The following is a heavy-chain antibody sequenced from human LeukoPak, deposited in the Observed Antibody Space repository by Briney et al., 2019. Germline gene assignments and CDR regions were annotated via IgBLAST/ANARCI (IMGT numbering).Heavy chain of an antibody. CDR3: ARVGFVDTYYFDC. Sequence: GGSLRLSCTVSGFTLSSYEMTWFRQAPGKGLEWVSSIGYGGADSHYADSVKGRFTISRDNSKNTLYLQMNSLRAEDTAVYYCARVGFVDTYYFDCWGQGTLVTVSS. CDR1: GFTLSSYE. V-gene: IGHV3-23*01. J-gene: IGHJ4*02. D-gene: IGHD5-18*01. CDR2: IGYGGADS.